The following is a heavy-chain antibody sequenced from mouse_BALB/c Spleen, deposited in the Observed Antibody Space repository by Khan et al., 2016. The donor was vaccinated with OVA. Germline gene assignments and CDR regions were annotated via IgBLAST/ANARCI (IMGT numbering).Heavy chain of an antibody. J-gene: IGHJ2*01. CDR3: AREAYRYDEYYFDY. V-gene: IGHV5-6-5*01. Sequence: EVELVESGGGSVKPGGSLNLSCAVSGFTFSSYAMSWVRQTPEKRLEWVASISSGGSNYYPDSVKGRFTISRDNARNILYLQMSSLRSEDMAMYYCAREAYRYDEYYFDYWGQGTTLTVSS. CDR1: GFTFSSYA. CDR2: ISSGGSN. D-gene: IGHD2-14*01.